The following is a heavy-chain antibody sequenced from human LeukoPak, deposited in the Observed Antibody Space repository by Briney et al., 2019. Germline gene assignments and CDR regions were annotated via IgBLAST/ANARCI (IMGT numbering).Heavy chain of an antibody. CDR3: ARQGVRFLEWLFDC. J-gene: IGHJ4*02. D-gene: IGHD3-3*01. Sequence: SKTLSLTCAVYGGSFSGYYWSWIRQPPGKGLEWIGEINHSGSTNYSPSLKSRVTMSVDTSKNQFSLKLSSVTAADTAVYYCARQGVRFLEWLFDCWGQGSLVTVSS. V-gene: IGHV4-34*01. CDR1: GGSFSGYY. CDR2: INHSGST.